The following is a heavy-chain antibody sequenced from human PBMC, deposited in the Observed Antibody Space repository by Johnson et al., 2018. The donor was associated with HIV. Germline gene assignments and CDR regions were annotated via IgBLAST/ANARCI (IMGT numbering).Heavy chain of an antibody. CDR2: ISSSDSTI. V-gene: IGHV3-11*04. CDR1: GFTFSDYY. Sequence: QVQLVESGGGLVKPGGSLRLSCVASGFTFSDYYMSWIRQAPGKGLEWISYISSSDSTIYSADSVQGRFTISRDNAKKSLYLQMNGLRAEDTAMYYCAISKDCRGGSCPDGFDIWGQGTMVIVSS. CDR3: AISKDCRGGSCPDGFDI. J-gene: IGHJ3*02. D-gene: IGHD2-15*01.